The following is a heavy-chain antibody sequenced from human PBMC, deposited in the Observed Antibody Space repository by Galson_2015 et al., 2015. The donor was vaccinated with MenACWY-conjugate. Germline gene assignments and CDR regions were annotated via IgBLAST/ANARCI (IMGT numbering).Heavy chain of an antibody. CDR2: ISSSSSTI. D-gene: IGHD3-16*01. CDR3: ARGYLGY. V-gene: IGHV3-48*04. Sequence: SLRLSCAASGFTFTNYAMSWVRQAPGKGLEWVSYISSSSSTIYYADSVKGRFTISRDNAKNSLYLQMNSLRAEDTAVYYCARGYLGYWGQGTLVTVSS. J-gene: IGHJ4*02. CDR1: GFTFTNYA.